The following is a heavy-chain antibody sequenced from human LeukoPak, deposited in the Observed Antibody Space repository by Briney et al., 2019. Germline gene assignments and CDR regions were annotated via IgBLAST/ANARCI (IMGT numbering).Heavy chain of an antibody. Sequence: GRSLRLSCAASGFTFSSYAMHWVRQAPGKGLEWVAVISYDGSNKYYADSVKGRFTISRDNSKNTLYLQMNSLRAEDTAVYYCATDMGYSYGYLDYYYGMDVWGQGTTVTVSS. V-gene: IGHV3-30*04. CDR3: ATDMGYSYGYLDYYYGMDV. CDR2: ISYDGSNK. D-gene: IGHD5-18*01. J-gene: IGHJ6*02. CDR1: GFTFSSYA.